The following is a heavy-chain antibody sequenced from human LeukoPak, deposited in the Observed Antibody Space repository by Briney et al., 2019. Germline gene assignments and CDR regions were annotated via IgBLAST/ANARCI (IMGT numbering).Heavy chain of an antibody. Sequence: GSLRLSCAASGFTFSSYSMNWIRQPPGKGLEWIGSIYYSGSTYYNPSLKSRVTISVDTSKNQFSLKLSSVTAADTAIYYCARVIDVASSGYRYDAFDIWGQGTMVTVSS. V-gene: IGHV4-39*07. CDR1: GFTFSSYS. D-gene: IGHD3-22*01. J-gene: IGHJ3*02. CDR2: IYYSGST. CDR3: ARVIDVASSGYRYDAFDI.